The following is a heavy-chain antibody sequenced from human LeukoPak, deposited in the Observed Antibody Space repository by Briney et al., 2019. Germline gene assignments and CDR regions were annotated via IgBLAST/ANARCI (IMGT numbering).Heavy chain of an antibody. J-gene: IGHJ4*02. CDR2: ISAYNGNT. CDR3: ARDQGGEPQLAYY. Sequence: ASVKVSCKASGYTFTGYYMHLVRQAPGQGLEWMGWISAYNGNTNYAQKLQGRVTMTTDTSTSTAYMELRSLRSDDTAVYYCARDQGGEPQLAYYWGQGTLVTVSS. CDR1: GYTFTGYY. V-gene: IGHV1-18*04. D-gene: IGHD6-13*01.